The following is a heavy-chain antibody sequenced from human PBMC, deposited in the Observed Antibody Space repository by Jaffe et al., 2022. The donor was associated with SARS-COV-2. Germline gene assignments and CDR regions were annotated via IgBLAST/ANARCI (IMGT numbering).Heavy chain of an antibody. CDR3: ARVRNTAMIDI. Sequence: EVQLVESGGGLVKPGGSLRLSCAASGFTFSSYPMNWVRQAPGKGLEWVSSISSSSSYIYYADSVKGRFTISRDNAKNSLSLQMNSLRGDDTAVYYCARVRNTAMIDIWGQGTMVTVSS. CDR1: GFTFSSYP. D-gene: IGHD5-18*01. CDR2: ISSSSSYI. J-gene: IGHJ3*02. V-gene: IGHV3-21*01.